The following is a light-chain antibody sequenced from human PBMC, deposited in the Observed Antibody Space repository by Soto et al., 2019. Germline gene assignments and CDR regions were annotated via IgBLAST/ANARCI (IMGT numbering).Light chain of an antibody. CDR2: GAS. V-gene: IGKV3-15*01. CDR3: QQYNNWPRT. CDR1: QSVSSN. Sequence: EIVMTQCPATLSVSPGERATLSCSSSQSVSSNLAWYQQKPGQAPRLLIYGASTRATGIPARFSGSGSGTEFTLTISSLQSEDFAVYYCQQYNNWPRTFGQGTKVDIK. J-gene: IGKJ1*01.